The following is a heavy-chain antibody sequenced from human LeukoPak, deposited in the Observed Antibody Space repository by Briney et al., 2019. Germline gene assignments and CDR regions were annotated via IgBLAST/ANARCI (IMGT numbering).Heavy chain of an antibody. CDR1: GYTFTSYD. J-gene: IGHJ4*02. D-gene: IGHD3-9*01. CDR3: ARTYDILTGYHDY. Sequence: ASVKVSCKASGYTFTSYDINWVRQATGQGLEWMGWMNPNSGNTGYAQKFQGRVTMTRNTSISTAYMELGSLRSEDTAVYYCARTYDILTGYHDYWGQGTLVTVSS. CDR2: MNPNSGNT. V-gene: IGHV1-8*01.